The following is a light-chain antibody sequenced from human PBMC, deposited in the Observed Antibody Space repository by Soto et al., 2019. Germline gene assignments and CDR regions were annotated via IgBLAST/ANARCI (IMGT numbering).Light chain of an antibody. CDR1: QSISSW. CDR2: DAS. Sequence: DIQMTQSPSTLSASVGDRVTITCRASQSISSWLAWYQQKPGKAPKLLIYDASSLESGVPSRFSGSGSGTEFTLTISSLQPDDFATYSCQQYNSSWTFGQGTKVEIK. CDR3: QQYNSSWT. V-gene: IGKV1-5*01. J-gene: IGKJ1*01.